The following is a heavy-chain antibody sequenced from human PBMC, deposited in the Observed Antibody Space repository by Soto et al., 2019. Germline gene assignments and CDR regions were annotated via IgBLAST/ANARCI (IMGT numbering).Heavy chain of an antibody. Sequence: QLQLQESGPGLVKPSETLSLTCTVSGGSISSSSYYWGWIRQPPGKVLEWIGSIFYTGSTYHNPSLKSRVTISVDTSKNQFSLQLSAVTPADTAVYYCARQGRYYNDSSGYYVDYWGQGALVTVSS. J-gene: IGHJ4*02. D-gene: IGHD3-22*01. CDR2: IFYTGST. CDR3: ARQGRYYNDSSGYYVDY. CDR1: GGSISSSSYY. V-gene: IGHV4-39*01.